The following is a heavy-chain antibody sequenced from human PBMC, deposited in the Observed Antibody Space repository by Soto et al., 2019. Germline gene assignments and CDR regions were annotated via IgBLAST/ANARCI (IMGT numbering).Heavy chain of an antibody. CDR2: IFYSGST. CDR3: AREGGYRGYDGADS. CDR1: GGSISSYY. V-gene: IGHV4-59*12. D-gene: IGHD5-12*01. J-gene: IGHJ5*01. Sequence: SETLSLTCTVSGGSISSYYWNWIRQPPGKGLEWIGYIFYSGSTNYNPSLKSRVTISVDTSKNQFSLKLNSVTAADTAVYYCAREGGYRGYDGADSWGQGSLVTVSS.